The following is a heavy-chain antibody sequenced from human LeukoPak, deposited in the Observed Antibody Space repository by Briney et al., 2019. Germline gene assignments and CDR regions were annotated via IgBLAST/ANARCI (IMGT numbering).Heavy chain of an antibody. J-gene: IGHJ4*02. CDR3: ARDVLAYCGGDCANYFDY. V-gene: IGHV3-7*01. CDR1: GFTVSSNY. CDR2: IEQDGSEK. D-gene: IGHD2-21*02. Sequence: GGSLRLSCAASGFTVSSNYMSWVRQAPGKGLEWVANIEQDGSEKYYVDSVKGRFTISRDNAKNSLYLQMSSLRAEDTAVYYCARDVLAYCGGDCANYFDYWGQGTLVTVSS.